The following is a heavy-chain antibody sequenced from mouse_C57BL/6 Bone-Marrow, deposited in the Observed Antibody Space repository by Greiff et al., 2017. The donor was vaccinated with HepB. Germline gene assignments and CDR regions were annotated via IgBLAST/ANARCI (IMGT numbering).Heavy chain of an antibody. CDR3: ARHPRDY. Sequence: VQLQQPGAELVMPGASVTLSCKASGYTFTSYWMHWVKQRPGQGLEWLGEMDPSDSYTNYTQKFKGKSTLTVDNSSRTAYMQRSSLTSEDSAVYYCARHPRDYWGQGTAVTVSS. CDR1: GYTFTSYW. J-gene: IGHJ4*01. CDR2: MDPSDSYT. V-gene: IGHV1-69*01.